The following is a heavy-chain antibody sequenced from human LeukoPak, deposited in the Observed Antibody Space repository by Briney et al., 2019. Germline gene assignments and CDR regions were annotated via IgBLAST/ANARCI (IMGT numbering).Heavy chain of an antibody. J-gene: IGHJ5*02. D-gene: IGHD6-19*01. CDR1: GGSISSYY. CDR3: ARDPGYSSGWYGNWFDP. CDR2: IYYSGST. V-gene: IGHV4-59*01. Sequence: PSETLSLTCTVSGGSISSYYWSWIRQPPGKGLEWIGYIYYSGSTNYNPSLKSRVTISVDTSKNQFSLKLSSVTAADTAVYYCARDPGYSSGWYGNWFDPWGQGTLVTVSS.